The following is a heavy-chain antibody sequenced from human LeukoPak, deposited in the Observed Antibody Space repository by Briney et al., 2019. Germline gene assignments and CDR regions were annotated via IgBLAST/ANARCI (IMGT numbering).Heavy chain of an antibody. CDR2: IYTTGST. CDR1: GGSISSGSYY. CDR3: ARVGYYDSSGYYYVGYYFDY. Sequence: PSETLSLTCTVSGGSISSGSYYWSWIRQPAGKGLEWIGRIYTTGSTNYNPSLKSRVTVSVDTSKNQFSLKLTSVTAADTAVYYCARVGYYDSSGYYYVGYYFDYWGQGTLVTVSS. J-gene: IGHJ4*02. D-gene: IGHD3-22*01. V-gene: IGHV4-61*02.